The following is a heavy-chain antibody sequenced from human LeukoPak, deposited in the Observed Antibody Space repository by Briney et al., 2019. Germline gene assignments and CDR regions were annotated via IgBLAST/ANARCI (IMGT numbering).Heavy chain of an antibody. CDR2: IYHSGST. CDR1: GYSISSGYY. CDR3: ARVGKYYYDSSGYYGG. D-gene: IGHD3-22*01. J-gene: IGHJ4*02. Sequence: SETLSLTCTVSGYSISSGYYWGWIRQPPGKGLEWIGSIYHSGSTYYNPSLKSRVTISVDTSKNQFSLKLSSVTAADTAVYYCARVGKYYYDSSGYYGGWGQGTLVTVSS. V-gene: IGHV4-38-2*02.